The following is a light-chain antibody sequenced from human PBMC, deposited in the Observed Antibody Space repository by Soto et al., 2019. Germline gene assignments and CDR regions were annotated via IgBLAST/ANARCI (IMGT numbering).Light chain of an antibody. CDR3: QKYISYWT. V-gene: IGKV1-5*03. CDR1: QSISSW. Sequence: DIQMTQSPSTLSSSVGDRVTITCRASQSISSWLAWYQQKPGKAPKLLIYKASSLESGVPSRFSGSGSGTEFTLTLSSLQPEDFATYHCQKYISYWTFGQGTKVEIK. J-gene: IGKJ1*01. CDR2: KAS.